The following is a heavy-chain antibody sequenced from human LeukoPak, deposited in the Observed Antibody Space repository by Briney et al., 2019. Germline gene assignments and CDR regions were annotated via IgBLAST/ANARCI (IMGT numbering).Heavy chain of an antibody. CDR1: GGSISSCY. Sequence: SETLSLTCTVSGGSISSCYWSWIRQPPGKGLEWIGHIYSSGSTNYNPSLKSRVTISVDTSKNQFSLKLSSVTAADTAVYYCARNYDSSGYTAFGYWGRGTLLTVSS. CDR3: ARNYDSSGYTAFGY. D-gene: IGHD3-22*01. CDR2: IYSSGST. J-gene: IGHJ4*02. V-gene: IGHV4-59*01.